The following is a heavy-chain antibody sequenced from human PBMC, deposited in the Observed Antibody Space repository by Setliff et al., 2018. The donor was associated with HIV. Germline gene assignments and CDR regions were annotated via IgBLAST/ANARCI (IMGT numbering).Heavy chain of an antibody. V-gene: IGHV4-39*01. Sequence: SETLSLTCTVSGGSISSSSYYWGWIRQPPGKGLEWIGSIYYTGSTYYTPSLNSRVTISVDTSKNQFSLKLSSVTAADTAVYYCARGPRYYDILTGPYYYYYYMDVWGKGTTVTVSS. CDR2: IYYTGST. CDR1: GGSISSSSYY. D-gene: IGHD3-9*01. J-gene: IGHJ6*03. CDR3: ARGPRYYDILTGPYYYYYYMDV.